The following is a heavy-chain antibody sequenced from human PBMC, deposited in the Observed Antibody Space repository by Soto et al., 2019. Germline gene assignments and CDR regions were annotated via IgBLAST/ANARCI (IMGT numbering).Heavy chain of an antibody. Sequence: PGGSLRLSCAASGFTFSSYWMNRVRQAPGKGLEWVASINQDGREKIYVDSVKGRFTISRDNAKNSLYLQMNSLRAEDTAVYYCAIPRDFWGQGTLVTVSS. V-gene: IGHV3-7*01. CDR3: AIPRDF. CDR2: INQDGREK. J-gene: IGHJ4*02. CDR1: GFTFSSYW.